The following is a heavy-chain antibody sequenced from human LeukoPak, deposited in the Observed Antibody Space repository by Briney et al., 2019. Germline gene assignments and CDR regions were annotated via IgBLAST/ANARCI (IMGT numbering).Heavy chain of an antibody. D-gene: IGHD3-16*01. J-gene: IGHJ4*02. CDR2: ITNSGDFV. V-gene: IGHV3-11*04. Sequence: GGSLRLSCAASGLRFSGHYMSWIRQAPGKGLEWISYITNSGDFVNYADSVKGRFTISRDNAKNSLYLQMNSLRAEDTAVYYCAGDTPPGGDYYFDYWGQGTLVIVSS. CDR3: AGDTPPGGDYYFDY. CDR1: GLRFSGHY.